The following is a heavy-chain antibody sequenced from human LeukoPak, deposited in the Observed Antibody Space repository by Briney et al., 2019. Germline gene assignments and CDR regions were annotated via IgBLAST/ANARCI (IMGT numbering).Heavy chain of an antibody. CDR1: GFTFSSYS. CDR3: AKDISYGDNYYYYGMDV. Sequence: GGSLRLSCAASGFTFSSYSMNWVRQAPGKGLEWVSSISSSSSYIYYADSVKGRFTISRDNAKNSLYLQMNSLRAEDTALYYCAKDISYGDNYYYYGMDVWGQGTTVTVSS. J-gene: IGHJ6*02. D-gene: IGHD4-17*01. CDR2: ISSSSSYI. V-gene: IGHV3-21*04.